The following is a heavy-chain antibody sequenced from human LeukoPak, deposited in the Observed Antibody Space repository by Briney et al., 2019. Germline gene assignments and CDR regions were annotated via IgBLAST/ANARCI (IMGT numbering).Heavy chain of an antibody. CDR2: ISVNGLT. D-gene: IGHD1-14*01. J-gene: IGHJ4*02. CDR3: ARRFTGENYFDS. CDR1: DGSVGSRSSY. Sequence: SETLSLTCAVSDGSVGSRSSYWAWIRQSPGTGLEWIGIISVNGLTYYNPSLRSRVAMSVDTSKRQFSLKVNSVTAADTAVYFCARRFTGENYFDSWGQGVLVAVSS. V-gene: IGHV4-39*07.